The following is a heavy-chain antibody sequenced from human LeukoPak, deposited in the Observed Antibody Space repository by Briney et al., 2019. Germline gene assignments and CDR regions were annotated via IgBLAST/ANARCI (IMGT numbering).Heavy chain of an antibody. CDR3: ARFTVFGAAIMPYFYGLDV. J-gene: IGHJ6*02. CDR1: GYTFTSYG. D-gene: IGHD3-3*01. CDR2: ISAYNGNT. V-gene: IGHV1-18*01. Sequence: GASVKVSCKASGYTFTSYGISWVRQAPGQGLEWTGWISAYNGNTNYAQKLQGRVTMTTDTSTSTAYMELRSLRSDDTAVYYCARFTVFGAAIMPYFYGLDVWGQGTTVTVSS.